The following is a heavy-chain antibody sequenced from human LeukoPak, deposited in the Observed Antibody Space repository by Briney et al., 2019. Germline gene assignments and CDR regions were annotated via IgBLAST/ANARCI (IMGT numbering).Heavy chain of an antibody. CDR3: ARGVDTAMVLYYYYGMDV. CDR2: ISSSSSYI. CDR1: GFTFSSYS. Sequence: GGSLRLSCAASGFTFSSYSMNWVRQAPGKGLEWVSSISSSSSYIYYADSVKGRFTISRDNAKNSLYLQMNSLRAEDTAVYYCARGVDTAMVLYYYYGMDVWGKGTTATVSS. V-gene: IGHV3-21*01. D-gene: IGHD5-18*01. J-gene: IGHJ6*04.